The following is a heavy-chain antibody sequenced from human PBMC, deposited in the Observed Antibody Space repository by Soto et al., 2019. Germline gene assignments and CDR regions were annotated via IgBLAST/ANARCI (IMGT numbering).Heavy chain of an antibody. Sequence: GGSLRLSCAASGFTFSSYSMNWVRQAPGKGLEWVSSISSSSSYIYYADSVKGRFTISRDNAKNSLYLQMNSLRAEDTAVYYCARDLSYYYGSDGDYWGQGTLVTVSS. J-gene: IGHJ4*02. V-gene: IGHV3-21*01. CDR2: ISSSSSYI. CDR1: GFTFSSYS. D-gene: IGHD3-10*01. CDR3: ARDLSYYYGSDGDY.